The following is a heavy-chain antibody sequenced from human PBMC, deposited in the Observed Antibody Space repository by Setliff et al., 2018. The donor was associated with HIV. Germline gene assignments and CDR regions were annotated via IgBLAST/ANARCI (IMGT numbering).Heavy chain of an antibody. CDR2: IDHNGVT. V-gene: IGHV4-34*01. CDR3: AREGPFHQTTHTSNFFVDY. CDR1: GDSFSGFF. Sequence: SETLSLTCDLYGDSFSGFFWSWIRQPPGKGLEWVGHIDHNGVTAYSPSLKSRVTISVDMSKRQFSLKITSLTAADTAVYYCAREGPFHQTTHTSNFFVDYWGQGALVTVSS. J-gene: IGHJ4*01. D-gene: IGHD2-2*01.